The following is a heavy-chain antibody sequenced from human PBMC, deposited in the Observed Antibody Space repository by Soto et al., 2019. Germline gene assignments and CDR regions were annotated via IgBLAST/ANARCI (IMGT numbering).Heavy chain of an antibody. J-gene: IGHJ3*01. CDR1: GYKFTTFR. V-gene: IGHV5-10-1*01. CDR2: IDPTDSFT. Sequence: HGESLKISCKASGYKFTTFRLNWVRQTPGKGLEWPGRIDPTDSFTNYSPPFEGHVTISVDRSISTAYLQWNSLQASDTAIYYCARPASGGSRDAFDVWGQGTTVTVS. CDR3: ARPASGGSRDAFDV. D-gene: IGHD2-15*01.